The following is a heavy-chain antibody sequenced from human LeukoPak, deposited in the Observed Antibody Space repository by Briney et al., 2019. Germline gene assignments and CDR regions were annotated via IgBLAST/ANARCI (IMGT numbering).Heavy chain of an antibody. CDR2: ISGSGGST. J-gene: IGHJ3*02. Sequence: PGGSLRLSCAASGFTFSSYAMSWARQAPGKGLEWVSAISGSGGSTYYADSVKGRFTISRDNSKNTLYLQMNSLRAEDTAVYYCAVYDFWSRFSRHAFDIWGLGTMATVSS. V-gene: IGHV3-23*01. CDR3: AVYDFWSRFSRHAFDI. D-gene: IGHD3-3*01. CDR1: GFTFSSYA.